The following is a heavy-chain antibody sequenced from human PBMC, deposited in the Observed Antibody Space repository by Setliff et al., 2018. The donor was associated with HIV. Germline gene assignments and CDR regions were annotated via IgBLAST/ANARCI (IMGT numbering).Heavy chain of an antibody. D-gene: IGHD3-3*01. CDR2: IDLSGSS. Sequence: SETLSLTCAVSGGSISSSNWWSWVRQPLGKGLEWIGEIDLSGSSNYNPSLKSRVTISVDKSRNQFSLNLNSVTAADTAVYYCARDSSGVADYDFWSGRNWFDPWGQGILVTVSS. CDR1: GGSISSSNW. CDR3: ARDSSGVADYDFWSGRNWFDP. J-gene: IGHJ5*02. V-gene: IGHV4-4*02.